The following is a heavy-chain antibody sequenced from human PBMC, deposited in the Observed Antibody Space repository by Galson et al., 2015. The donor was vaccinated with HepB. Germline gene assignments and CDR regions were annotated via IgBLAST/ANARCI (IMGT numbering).Heavy chain of an antibody. J-gene: IGHJ3*02. CDR3: AKDRSFYFESSGYYPNNAFDI. CDR2: IGGSGSYT. D-gene: IGHD3-22*01. V-gene: IGHV3-23*01. CDR1: GFTISSYA. Sequence: SLRLSCAASGFTISSYAMSWVRQAPGEGLEWVSAIGGSGSYTYYADSVKGRFTISRDNSKNTLFLQMNSLRAADTAVHYCAKDRSFYFESSGYYPNNAFDIWGQGTVVSVSS.